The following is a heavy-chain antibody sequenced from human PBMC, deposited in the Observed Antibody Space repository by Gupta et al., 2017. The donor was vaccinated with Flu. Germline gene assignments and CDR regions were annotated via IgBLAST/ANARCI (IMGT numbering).Heavy chain of an antibody. D-gene: IGHD2-15*01. CDR2: ITPIFGTA. CDR3: ASSHLPYCSGGSCYFRY. CDR1: GGTFSSYA. J-gene: IGHJ4*02. V-gene: IGHV1-69*01. Sequence: QVQLVQSGAEVKKPGSSVMVSCKASGGTFSSYAISWVRQAPGQGLEWMGGITPIFGTANYAQKFQGRVTSTADESRSTADMELSSLRSEDTAVYYCASSHLPYCSGGSCYFRYWGQGTLVTVSS.